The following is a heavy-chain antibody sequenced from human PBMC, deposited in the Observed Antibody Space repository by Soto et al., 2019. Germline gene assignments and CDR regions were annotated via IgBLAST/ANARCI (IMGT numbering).Heavy chain of an antibody. V-gene: IGHV1-69*01. CDR2: IIPIFGTA. CDR1: GGTFSSYA. D-gene: IGHD2-15*01. J-gene: IGHJ5*02. Sequence: QVQLVQSGAEVKKPGSSVTVSCKASGGTFSSYAISWVRQAPGQGLEWMGGIIPIFGTANYAQKFQGRVTITADESTSTAYMELSSLRSEDTAVYYCASVCSGGSCYGWFWFDPWGQGTLVTVSS. CDR3: ASVCSGGSCYGWFWFDP.